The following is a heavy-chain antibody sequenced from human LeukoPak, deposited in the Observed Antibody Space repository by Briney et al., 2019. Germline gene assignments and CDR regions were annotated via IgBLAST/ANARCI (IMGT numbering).Heavy chain of an antibody. CDR2: ISGSGDST. V-gene: IGHV3-23*01. J-gene: IGHJ4*02. CDR3: AKDRLLNCRGDCYIFDY. D-gene: IGHD2-21*02. Sequence: GGSLRLSCAASEFTFSNYGMHWVRQTPGKGLEWVSSISGSGDSTFYADSVKGRFSISRDNSKNTLYLQVNGLRTEDTAVYYCAKDRLLNCRGDCYIFDYWGQGTVVTVSS. CDR1: EFTFSNYG.